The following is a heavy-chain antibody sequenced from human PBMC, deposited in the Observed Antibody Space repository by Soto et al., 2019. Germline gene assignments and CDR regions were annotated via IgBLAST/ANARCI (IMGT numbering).Heavy chain of an antibody. D-gene: IGHD3-16*01. CDR2: INAHSGGT. CDR1: GFSFTGYY. CDR3: AEDVTRHLAYWLDP. V-gene: IGHV1-2*02. Sequence: ASVKVSCKASGFSFTGYYIHWLRQAPGQGLEWMGWINAHSGGTEYAQKFQGRVTLTRDTSIATAYLTLTSLTSDDTAVYYCAEDVTRHLAYWLDPWGKGTQVTVSS. J-gene: IGHJ5*02.